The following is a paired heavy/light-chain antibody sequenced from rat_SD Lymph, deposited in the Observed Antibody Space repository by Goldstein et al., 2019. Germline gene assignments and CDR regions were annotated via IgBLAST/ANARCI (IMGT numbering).Heavy chain of an antibody. CDR2: ISSSSSYI. V-gene: IGHV5-34*01. Sequence: EVQLVESGGGLVQPGRSLKLSCLASGFTFSNYGMNWIRQAPGKGLEWVASISSSSSYIYYADTVKGRFTISRDNAKNTLYLQMTSLRSEDTALYYCARQGLPGFPFAYWGQGTLVTVSS. D-gene: IGHD1-4*01. CDR1: GFTFSNYG. CDR3: ARQGLPGFPFAY. J-gene: IGHJ3*01.
Light chain of an antibody. CDR1: EDIYNG. Sequence: DIQMTQSPASLSASLGETVTIECRASEDIYNGLAWYQQKPGKSPQLLIYNANSLHTGVPSRFSGSGSGTQYSLKINSLQSEDVASYFCQQYYDYPYTFGAGTKLELK. CDR2: NAN. V-gene: IGKV12S36*01. J-gene: IGKJ2-3*01. CDR3: QQYYDYPYT.